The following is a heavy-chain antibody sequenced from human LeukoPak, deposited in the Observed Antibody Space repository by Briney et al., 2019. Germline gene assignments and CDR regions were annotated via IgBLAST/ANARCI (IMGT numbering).Heavy chain of an antibody. CDR2: ISGSGGST. V-gene: IGHV3-23*01. CDR1: GFTFSSHW. Sequence: GGSLRLSCAASGFTFSSHWMHWVRQAPRKGLEWVSAISGSGGSTYYADSVKGRFTISRDNSKNTLYLQMNSLRAEDTAVYYCARVRTVFYYYGMDVWGQGTTVTVSS. D-gene: IGHD4-17*01. J-gene: IGHJ6*02. CDR3: ARVRTVFYYYGMDV.